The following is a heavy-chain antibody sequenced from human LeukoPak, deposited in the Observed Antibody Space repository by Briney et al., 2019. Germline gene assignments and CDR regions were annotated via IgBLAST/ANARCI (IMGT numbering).Heavy chain of an antibody. V-gene: IGHV1-18*01. CDR1: GYTFTSYG. J-gene: IGHJ2*01. CDR2: ISAYNGNT. CDR3: ARDQYKRATVTLSTYWYFDL. D-gene: IGHD4-17*01. Sequence: ASVKVSCKASGYTFTSYGISWVRQAPGQGLEWMGWISAYNGNTNYAQKLQGRVTMTTDTSTSTAYMELRSLRSDDTAVYYCARDQYKRATVTLSTYWYFDLWGRGTLVTVSS.